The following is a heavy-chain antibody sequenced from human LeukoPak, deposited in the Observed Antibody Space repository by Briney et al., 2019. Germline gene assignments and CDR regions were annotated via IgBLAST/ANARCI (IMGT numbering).Heavy chain of an antibody. J-gene: IGHJ4*02. D-gene: IGHD6-19*01. CDR2: FDPEDGET. CDR1: GYTLTELS. CDR3: ATGRGWHDLVGTWDYFDY. V-gene: IGHV1-24*01. Sequence: ASVKVSCKVSGYTLTELSMHWVRQAPGKGLEWMGGFDPEDGETIYAQKFQGRVTMTEDTSTDTAYMELSSLRSEDTAVYYCATGRGWHDLVGTWDYFDYWDQGTLVTVSS.